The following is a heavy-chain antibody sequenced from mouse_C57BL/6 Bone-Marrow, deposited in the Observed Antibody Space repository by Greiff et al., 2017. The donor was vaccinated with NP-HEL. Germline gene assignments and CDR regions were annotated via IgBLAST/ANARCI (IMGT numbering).Heavy chain of an antibody. D-gene: IGHD1-1*01. J-gene: IGHJ1*03. V-gene: IGHV1-5*01. CDR3: TIPSYYGSSYCPYWYFDV. CDR1: GYTFTSYW. CDR2: IYPGNSDT. Sequence: EVQLQQSGTVLARPGASVKMSCKTSGYTFTSYWMHWVKQRPGQGLEWIGAIYPGNSDTSYNQKFKGKAKLTAVTSASTAYMELSSLTNEDSAVYYCTIPSYYGSSYCPYWYFDVWGTGTTVTVSS.